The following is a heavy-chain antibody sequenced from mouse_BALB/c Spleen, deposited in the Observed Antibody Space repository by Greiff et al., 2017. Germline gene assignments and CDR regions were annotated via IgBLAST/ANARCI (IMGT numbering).Heavy chain of an antibody. CDR2: ISSGGSYT. CDR1: GFTFSSYG. V-gene: IGHV5-6*01. Sequence: EVQGVESGGDLVKPGGSLKLSCAASGFTFSSYGMSWVRQTPDKRLEWVATISSGGSYTYYPDSVKGRFTISRDNAKNTLYLQMSSLKSEDTAMYYCARGLSDYWGQGTTLTVSS. J-gene: IGHJ2*01. CDR3: ARGLSDY. D-gene: IGHD3-1*01.